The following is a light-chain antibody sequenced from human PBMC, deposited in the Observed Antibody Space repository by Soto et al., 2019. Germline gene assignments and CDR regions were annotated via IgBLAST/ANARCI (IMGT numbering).Light chain of an antibody. CDR3: QSSQDDFWV. CDR2: EDS. CDR1: GGSIASGL. J-gene: IGLJ3*02. V-gene: IGLV6-57*04. Sequence: LTQPHSVSESPGRTVTISCTRSGGSIASGLVQWYQVRPGSGPTTVISEDSQRPSGVPDRFSGSIDSSSNSASLTISGLKPEDEADYYCQSSQDDFWVFGGGTKLTVL.